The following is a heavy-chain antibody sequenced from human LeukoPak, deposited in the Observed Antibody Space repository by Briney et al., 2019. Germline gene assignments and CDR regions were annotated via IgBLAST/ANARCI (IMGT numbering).Heavy chain of an antibody. CDR2: ISSSSSYI. CDR3: ARSSGSYYPGPYYYYGMDV. Sequence: GGSLRLSCAASGFTFSSYSMNWVRQAPGKGLEWVSSISSSSSYIYYADSVKGRFTISRDNAKNSLYLQMNSLRAEDTAVYYCARSSGSYYPGPYYYYGMDVWGQGTTVTVSS. J-gene: IGHJ6*02. CDR1: GFTFSSYS. V-gene: IGHV3-21*01. D-gene: IGHD1-26*01.